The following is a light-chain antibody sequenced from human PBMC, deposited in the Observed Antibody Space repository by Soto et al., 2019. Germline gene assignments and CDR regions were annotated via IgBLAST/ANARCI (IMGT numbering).Light chain of an antibody. CDR1: SSDGGGYNY. V-gene: IGLV2-8*01. Sequence: QSALTQPPSASGSPGQSVTISCTGTSSDGGGYNYVSWYQQHPGKAPKLMIYEVSKRPSGVPDRFSGSKSGNTASLTVSGLQAEDEADYYCSSYAGSNNFNVVFGGGTKLTVL. CDR2: EVS. J-gene: IGLJ2*01. CDR3: SSYAGSNNFNVV.